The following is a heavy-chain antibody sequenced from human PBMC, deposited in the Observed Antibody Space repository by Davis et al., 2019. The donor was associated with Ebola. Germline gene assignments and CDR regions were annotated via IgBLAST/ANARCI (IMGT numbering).Heavy chain of an antibody. CDR3: ARISLAAEEIDY. CDR1: GGTFSSYA. D-gene: IGHD6-25*01. CDR2: INPSGGST. J-gene: IGHJ4*02. V-gene: IGHV1-46*01. Sequence: ASVKVSCKASGGTFSSYAISWVRQAPGQGLDCMCIINPSGGSTSYAQKFQGRVTMTRDTSTSTVYMELSSLRSEDTAVYYCARISLAAEEIDYWGQGTLVTVSS.